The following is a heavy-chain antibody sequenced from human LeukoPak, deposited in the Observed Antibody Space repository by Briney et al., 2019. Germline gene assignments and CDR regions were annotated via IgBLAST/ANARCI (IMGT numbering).Heavy chain of an antibody. J-gene: IGHJ4*02. CDR2: ISGSGGST. V-gene: IGHV3-23*01. CDR3: AKYAASLGFDY. Sequence: PGGSLRLSCAASGFTFSTYAMSWVRQAPGKGPEWGSVISGSGGSTYYADSVKGRFTISRDNSKNTLYPQMNSLRAEDTAVYYCAKYAASLGFDYWGQGILVTVSS. CDR1: GFTFSTYA. D-gene: IGHD7-27*01.